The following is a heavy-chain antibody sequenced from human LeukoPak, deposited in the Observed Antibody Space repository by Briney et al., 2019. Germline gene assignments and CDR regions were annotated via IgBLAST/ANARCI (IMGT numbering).Heavy chain of an antibody. Sequence: SETLSLTCTGAGGSIRSYYWGWVRQPPGKGLEWIGYIYYSGCTTHNPSLKSRVTMSVDTPKNQFSLKLSSVTAADTAVYFCARDKQPGDNWGQGILVTVSS. CDR1: GGSIRSYY. CDR3: ARDKQPGDN. J-gene: IGHJ4*02. D-gene: IGHD5-18*01. V-gene: IGHV4-59*01. CDR2: IYYSGCT.